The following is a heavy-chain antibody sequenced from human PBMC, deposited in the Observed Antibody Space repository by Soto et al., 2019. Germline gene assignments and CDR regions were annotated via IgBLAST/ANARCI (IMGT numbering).Heavy chain of an antibody. V-gene: IGHV4-34*01. CDR3: ARSVPAATRHYYYYMDV. D-gene: IGHD2-2*01. CDR1: GGSFSGHF. J-gene: IGHJ6*03. Sequence: QVQLQQWGAGLLKSSETLSRTCAVYGGSFSGHFWGWGRQPPGRGPEWIGEITPGEAANYAPSLKRRVTIQADTSKTQFSLKLNSVTAADTAVYYCARSVPAATRHYYYYMDVWGKGTTVAVSS. CDR2: ITPGEAA.